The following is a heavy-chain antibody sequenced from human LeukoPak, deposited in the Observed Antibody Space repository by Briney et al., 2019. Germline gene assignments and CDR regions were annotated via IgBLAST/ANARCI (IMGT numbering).Heavy chain of an antibody. CDR2: IILIFGTA. CDR3: ARATVAAGGYYYYYMDV. CDR1: GGTFSSYA. Sequence: GASVKVSCKASGGTFSSYAISWVRQAPGQGLEWMGGIILIFGTANYAQKFQGRVTITADESTSTAYMELSSLRSEDTAVYYCARATVAAGGYYYYYMDVWGKGTTVTVSS. D-gene: IGHD6-13*01. J-gene: IGHJ6*03. V-gene: IGHV1-69*13.